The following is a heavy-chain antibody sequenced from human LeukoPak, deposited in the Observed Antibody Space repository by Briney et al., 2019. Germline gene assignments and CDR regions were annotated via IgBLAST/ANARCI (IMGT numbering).Heavy chain of an antibody. J-gene: IGHJ6*02. CDR1: GGSISSYY. CDR3: ARDSSYDYVWGSYYYYGMDV. CDR2: IYYSGST. D-gene: IGHD3-16*01. Sequence: PSEPLSLTCTVSGGSISSYYWSWIRQPPGKGLEWIGHIYYSGSTNYNPSLKSRVIISVDTSKNQFSLKLSSVTAADTAMYYCARDSSYDYVWGSYYYYGMDVWGQGTTVTVSS. V-gene: IGHV4-59*01.